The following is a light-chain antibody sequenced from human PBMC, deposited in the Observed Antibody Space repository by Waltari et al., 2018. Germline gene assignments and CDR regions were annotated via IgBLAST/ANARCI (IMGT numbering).Light chain of an antibody. V-gene: IGKV1-39*01. J-gene: IGKJ2*01. Sequence: DIQMTQSPSSLSASVGDKITLTCRASETIRPHLNWYQQTPGQAPKLLISVSSRLQTGVPSRFSGSGSGTDFTLTISSLQPEDFATYYCQQSYSPPYNFGQGTKLEI. CDR2: VSS. CDR1: ETIRPH. CDR3: QQSYSPPYN.